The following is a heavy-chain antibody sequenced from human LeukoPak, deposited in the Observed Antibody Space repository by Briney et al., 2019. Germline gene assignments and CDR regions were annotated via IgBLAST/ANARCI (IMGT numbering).Heavy chain of an antibody. D-gene: IGHD4-17*01. CDR1: GGSISSYY. V-gene: IGHV4-59*12. Sequence: SETLSLTCTVSGGSISSYYWNWIRQPPGKGLEWIGLIHYSGSTNYNPSLKSRLIMSVDTSKNQFSLKLSSVTAADTAVYYCARDYGDYIGALDIWGQGTMVTVSS. CDR2: IHYSGST. J-gene: IGHJ3*02. CDR3: ARDYGDYIGALDI.